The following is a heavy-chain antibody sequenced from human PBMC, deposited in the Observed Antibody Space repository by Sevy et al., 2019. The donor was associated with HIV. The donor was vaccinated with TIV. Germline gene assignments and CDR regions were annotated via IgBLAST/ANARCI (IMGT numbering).Heavy chain of an antibody. CDR3: AREDSSGAFDI. J-gene: IGHJ3*02. D-gene: IGHD3-10*01. CDR1: GFTFSSYD. Sequence: GGSLRLSCAASGFTFSSYDMHWVRQATGKGLEWVSAIGTAGDPYYPGSVKGRFPISRENAKNSMYLQMNNLRAGDTAVYYCAREDSSGAFDIWGQGTMVTVSS. CDR2: IGTAGDP. V-gene: IGHV3-13*05.